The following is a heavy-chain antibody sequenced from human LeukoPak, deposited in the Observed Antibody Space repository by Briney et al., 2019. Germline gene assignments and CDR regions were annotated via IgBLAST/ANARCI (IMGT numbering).Heavy chain of an antibody. V-gene: IGHV3-15*01. Sequence: GGSLRLSCGASELAFKNVWMSWVRQAPGKGLEWVCRISSKSDGGTTDYAAPVKGRFTISRDDSTNTLSLQMSGLKAEDTALYFCITEAHDYGDFTFGYWGQGTLVTVSS. CDR1: ELAFKNVW. D-gene: IGHD4-17*01. CDR2: ISSKSDGGTT. J-gene: IGHJ4*02. CDR3: ITEAHDYGDFTFGY.